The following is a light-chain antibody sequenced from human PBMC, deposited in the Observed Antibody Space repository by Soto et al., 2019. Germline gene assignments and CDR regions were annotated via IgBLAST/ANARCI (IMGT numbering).Light chain of an antibody. Sequence: QSALTQPPSASGSPGQSVTISCTGTSSDVGGYNYVSWYQQYPGRAPKLMIYEVTKQPSGVPDRFSGSKSGNTASLTVSGLLPEDEADYYCSSYAASNNFYFVFGGGTKLSVL. CDR2: EVT. CDR3: SSYAASNNFYFV. J-gene: IGLJ3*02. V-gene: IGLV2-8*01. CDR1: SSDVGGYNY.